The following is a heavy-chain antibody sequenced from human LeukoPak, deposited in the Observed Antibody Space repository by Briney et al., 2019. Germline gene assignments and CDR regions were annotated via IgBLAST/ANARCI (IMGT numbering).Heavy chain of an antibody. J-gene: IGHJ4*02. D-gene: IGHD3-22*01. Sequence: GASVKVSCKASGYSFTGYYIHWVRQAPGQGLEWMGWINPNSGGTNYARKFQGRVTMTRDTSISTAYMELSRLTSDDTAVYYCVRDDDRPDNGLDYWGQGTLVTVSS. CDR1: GYSFTGYY. CDR2: INPNSGGT. V-gene: IGHV1-2*02. CDR3: VRDDDRPDNGLDY.